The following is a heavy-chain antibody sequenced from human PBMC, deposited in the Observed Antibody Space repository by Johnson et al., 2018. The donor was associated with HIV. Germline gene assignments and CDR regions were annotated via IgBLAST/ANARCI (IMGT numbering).Heavy chain of an antibody. J-gene: IGHJ3*02. CDR1: AFIFDDYD. CDR3: AKDLFRWELLPRAFDI. V-gene: IGHV3-20*04. D-gene: IGHD1-26*01. CDR2: INWNSGSI. Sequence: MQLVESGGGVVRPGGSLRLSCAGSAFIFDDYDMTWVRQAPGKGLEWVSGINWNSGSIGYADSVKGRFTISRDNAKNSLYLQMNSLRAEDTALYYCAKDLFRWELLPRAFDIWGQGTMVTVSS.